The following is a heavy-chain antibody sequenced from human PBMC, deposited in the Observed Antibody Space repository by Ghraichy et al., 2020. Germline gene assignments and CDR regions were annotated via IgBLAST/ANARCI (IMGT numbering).Heavy chain of an antibody. CDR3: AKESLYGSRAYDAYDLDY. Sequence: GGSLRLSCAAFGFTFSSYAMSWVRQAPGKGLEYVAAIIGNGGSTYYADSVKGRFTISRDNSKNTLYIQMNSMRAEDTAVYYCAKESLYGSRAYDAYDLDYWGQGTLVTVSS. J-gene: IGHJ4*02. V-gene: IGHV3-23*01. CDR1: GFTFSSYA. D-gene: IGHD3-10*01. CDR2: IIGNGGST.